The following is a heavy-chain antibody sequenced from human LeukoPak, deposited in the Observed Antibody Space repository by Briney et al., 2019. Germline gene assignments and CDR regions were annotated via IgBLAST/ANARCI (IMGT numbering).Heavy chain of an antibody. J-gene: IGHJ6*02. CDR2: IYSGGST. V-gene: IGHV3-53*01. Sequence: GGSLRLSCAASGFTVSSNYMSWVRQAPGKGLEWVSVIYSGGSTYYADSVKGRFTISRDNSKNTLYLQMNSLRAEDTAVYYCARVDLGVTITWYYYGMDVWGQGTAVTVSS. CDR1: GFTVSSNY. D-gene: IGHD4-17*01. CDR3: ARVDLGVTITWYYYGMDV.